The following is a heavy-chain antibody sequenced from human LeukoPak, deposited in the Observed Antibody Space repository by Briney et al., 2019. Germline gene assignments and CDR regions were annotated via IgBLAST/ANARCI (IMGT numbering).Heavy chain of an antibody. J-gene: IGHJ4*02. Sequence: SETLSLTCTVSGGSISSYYWSWIRQPPGKGLEWIGYIYYSGSTNYNPSLKSRVTISVDTSKNQFSLKLSSVTAADTAVYYSARDRAANYWGQGTLVTVSS. CDR3: ARDRAANY. CDR2: IYYSGST. V-gene: IGHV4-59*01. D-gene: IGHD6-25*01. CDR1: GGSISSYY.